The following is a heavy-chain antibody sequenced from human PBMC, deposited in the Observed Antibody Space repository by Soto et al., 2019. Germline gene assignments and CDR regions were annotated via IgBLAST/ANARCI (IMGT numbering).Heavy chain of an antibody. D-gene: IGHD3-16*01. Sequence: LRLSCAGSGFTFNRNAMSWVRQAPGKGLEWVSGITGNSAFIYYADSVKGRFTISRDNSKDTLYLQMNTLRVEDTAVYYCAKNRDYDYDAFDVWGQGTVVTVSS. CDR2: ITGNSAFI. J-gene: IGHJ3*01. CDR3: AKNRDYDYDAFDV. CDR1: GFTFNRNA. V-gene: IGHV3-23*01.